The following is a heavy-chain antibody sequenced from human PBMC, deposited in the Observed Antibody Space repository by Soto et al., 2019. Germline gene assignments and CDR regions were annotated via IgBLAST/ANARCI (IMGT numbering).Heavy chain of an antibody. V-gene: IGHV3-23*01. Sequence: PWGSLRLSCAPSRCTFSSYAMSWVRHAQGKGLEWVSAISGSGGTTYYADSVKGRFTISRDNSKNTVYRELNRLRAEDTAIYCCVREGSRRYSRGSFDFWDRGTLVTVSS. CDR2: ISGSGGTT. J-gene: IGHJ3*01. CDR3: VREGSRRYSRGSFDF. D-gene: IGHD6-19*01. CDR1: RCTFSSYA.